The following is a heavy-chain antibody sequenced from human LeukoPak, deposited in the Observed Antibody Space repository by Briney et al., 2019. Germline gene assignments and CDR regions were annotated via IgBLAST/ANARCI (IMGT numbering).Heavy chain of an antibody. CDR3: ARGYYYDYSGPDFDY. D-gene: IGHD3-22*01. CDR1: GDSLSSGGYS. J-gene: IGHJ4*02. CDR2: IYYTGST. Sequence: PSETLSLTCEVSGDSLSSGGYSWSWIRQPPGKGLEWIGYIYYTGSTNSNPSLKSRVTISVDTSKNQFSLRLTSVTAADTAVYYCARGYYYDYSGPDFDYWGQGTLVTVSS. V-gene: IGHV4-61*08.